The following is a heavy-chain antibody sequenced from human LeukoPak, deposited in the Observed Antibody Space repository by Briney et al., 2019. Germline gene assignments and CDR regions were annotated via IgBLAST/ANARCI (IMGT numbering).Heavy chain of an antibody. J-gene: IGHJ6*02. V-gene: IGHV3-11*05. CDR2: ISSSSSYT. CDR3: ARGDTATVYYYYYGMDV. Sequence: PGGSLRLSCAASGFTFSDYYMSWIRQVPGKGLEWVSYISSSSSYTNYADSVKGRFTISRDNAKNSLYLQMNSLRAEDTAVYYCARGDTATVYYYYYGMDVWGQGTTVTVSS. CDR1: GFTFSDYY. D-gene: IGHD5-18*01.